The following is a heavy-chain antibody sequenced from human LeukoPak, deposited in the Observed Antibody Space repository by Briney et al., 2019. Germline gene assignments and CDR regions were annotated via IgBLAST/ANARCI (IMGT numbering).Heavy chain of an antibody. CDR2: IYPGDSDT. J-gene: IGHJ5*02. Sequence: GESLKISCKGSGYSFSNYWIGWVRQMPGKGLEWMGIIYPGDSDTRYSPSFQGQVTISADRSISTAYVQWSSLKASDTAMYYCARLYDILTSNSFDPWGQGTLVTVSS. V-gene: IGHV5-51*01. D-gene: IGHD3-9*01. CDR1: GYSFSNYW. CDR3: ARLYDILTSNSFDP.